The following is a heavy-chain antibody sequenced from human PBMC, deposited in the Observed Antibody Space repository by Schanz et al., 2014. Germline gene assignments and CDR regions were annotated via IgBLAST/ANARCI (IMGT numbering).Heavy chain of an antibody. CDR1: GGTFSSYT. CDR3: ARDHVATTDYDYFFYYLDV. J-gene: IGHJ6*03. Sequence: QVQLVQSGAEVKKPGSSVKVSCTASGGTFSSYTISWIRQAPGQGLEWMGRIIPVLAIADYAQKFQGRVTITADKSTSTAYMELTSLRSEDTAVYYCARDHVATTDYDYFFYYLDVWGKGTTVTVSS. D-gene: IGHD1-1*01. V-gene: IGHV1-69*08. CDR2: IIPVLAIA.